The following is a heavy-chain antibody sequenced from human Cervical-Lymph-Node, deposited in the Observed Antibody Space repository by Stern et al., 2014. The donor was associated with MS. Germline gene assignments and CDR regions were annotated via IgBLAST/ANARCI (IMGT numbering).Heavy chain of an antibody. CDR3: ATPSTVTVGGMDV. D-gene: IGHD4-17*01. Sequence: QVQLVESGAEVKKPGSSVKVSCKASGGTFSTQAINWVRQAPGQGLEWVGGIIPIFGTPNYAQKVQDRVTTTSTAYMDLSSLRSEDTAVYYCATPSTVTVGGMDVWGQGTTVTVSS. V-gene: IGHV1-69*01. CDR1: GGTFSTQA. J-gene: IGHJ6*02. CDR2: IIPIFGTP.